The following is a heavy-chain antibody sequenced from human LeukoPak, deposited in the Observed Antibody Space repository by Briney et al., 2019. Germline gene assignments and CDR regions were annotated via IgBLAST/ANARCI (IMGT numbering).Heavy chain of an antibody. J-gene: IGHJ4*02. CDR1: GYTFSGYY. CDR3: ARGRFLTRGSFPYFLDH. CDR2: INPNSGGT. D-gene: IGHD1-26*01. Sequence: AASVKVSCKASGYTFSGYYMHWVRQAPGQGLEWMGWINPNSGGTYYTQKFQGRISMTRNTSISTAYMELSSLSSEDTAVYFCARGRFLTRGSFPYFLDHWGQGTLVTVSS. V-gene: IGHV1-2*02.